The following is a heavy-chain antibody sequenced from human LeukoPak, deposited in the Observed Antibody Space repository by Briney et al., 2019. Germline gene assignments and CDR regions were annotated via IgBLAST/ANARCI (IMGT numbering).Heavy chain of an antibody. V-gene: IGHV4-34*01. Sequence: SETLSLTCAVYGGSFSGYYWSWIRQPPGKGLGWIGEINHSGSTNYNPSLKSRVTISVDTSKNQFSLKLSSATAADTAVYYCARDARLIDYWGQGTLVTVSS. CDR1: GGSFSGYY. CDR3: ARDARLIDY. J-gene: IGHJ4*02. CDR2: INHSGST. D-gene: IGHD4/OR15-4a*01.